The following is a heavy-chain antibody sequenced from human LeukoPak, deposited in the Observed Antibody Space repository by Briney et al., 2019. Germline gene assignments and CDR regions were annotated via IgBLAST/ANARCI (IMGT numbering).Heavy chain of an antibody. D-gene: IGHD1-26*01. CDR3: ARDVGSGSYWGTFDY. J-gene: IGHJ4*02. CDR2: ISYDGSNK. Sequence: SCKASGFTFNAYYIHWVRQAPGKGLEWVAVISYDGSNKYYADSVKGRFTISRDNSKNTLYLQMNSLRAEDTAVYYCARDVGSGSYWGTFDYWGQGTLVTVSS. V-gene: IGHV3-30*04. CDR1: GFTFNAYY.